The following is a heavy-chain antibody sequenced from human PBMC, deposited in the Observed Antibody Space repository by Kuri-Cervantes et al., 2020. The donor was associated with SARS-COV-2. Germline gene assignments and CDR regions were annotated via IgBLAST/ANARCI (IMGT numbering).Heavy chain of an antibody. J-gene: IGHJ4*02. V-gene: IGHV3-11*04. D-gene: IGHD7-27*01. Sequence: LTCTASGYSISSGYYWGWIRQPPGKGLEWVSNIDPSGSSKYYADSVKGRFTISRDNANNSLYLQLSSLRAEDTAVYYCARDLRLGKSLDYWGQGTLITVSS. CDR1: GYSISSGYY. CDR3: ARDLRLGKSLDY. CDR2: IDPSGSSK.